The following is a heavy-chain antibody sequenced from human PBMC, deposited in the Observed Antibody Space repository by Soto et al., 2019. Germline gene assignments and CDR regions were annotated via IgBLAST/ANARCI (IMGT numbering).Heavy chain of an antibody. D-gene: IGHD3-3*01. J-gene: IGHJ3*02. CDR1: GYTFTSYY. V-gene: IGHV1-3*01. Sequence: ASVKVSCKASGYTFTSYYMHWVRQAPGQGLEWMGWINASNGNTKYAQKFQGRVTITRDTSTSTAYMELSSLRSEDTAVYYCARPYHAFCSGSPEVDAFDIWGQGTMVTVSS. CDR2: INASNGNT. CDR3: ARPYHAFCSGSPEVDAFDI.